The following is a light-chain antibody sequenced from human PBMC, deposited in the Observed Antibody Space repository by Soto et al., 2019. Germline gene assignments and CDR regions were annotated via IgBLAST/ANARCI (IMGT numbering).Light chain of an antibody. CDR3: QQYDNLPYT. J-gene: IGKJ2*01. CDR1: QDIANY. Sequence: DIQMTQSPSSLSASVGDRVTITCQASQDIANYLSWHQHKPGKPPRLLIHEASNLETGVPARFSGSGSGTDFAFTITSLQPDDIGTYYCQQYDNLPYTFGQGTKLEIK. V-gene: IGKV1-33*01. CDR2: EAS.